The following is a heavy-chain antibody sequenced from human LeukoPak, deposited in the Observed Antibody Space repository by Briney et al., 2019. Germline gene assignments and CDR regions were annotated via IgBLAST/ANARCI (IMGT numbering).Heavy chain of an antibody. J-gene: IGHJ5*02. D-gene: IGHD2-15*01. Sequence: LGESPKISCKGSGYSFTSYWIGWVRQMPGKGLEWMGRIDPSDSYTNYSPSFQGHVTISADKSISTAYLQWSSLKASDTAMYYCARVAAGNWFDPWGQGTLVTVSS. V-gene: IGHV5-10-1*01. CDR3: ARVAAGNWFDP. CDR1: GYSFTSYW. CDR2: IDPSDSYT.